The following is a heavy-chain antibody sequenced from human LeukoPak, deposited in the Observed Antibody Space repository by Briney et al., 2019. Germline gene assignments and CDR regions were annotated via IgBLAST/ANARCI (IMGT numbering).Heavy chain of an antibody. Sequence: SETLSLTCTVSGGSISSSSYYWGWIRQPPGTGLEWIGEINHGRRTSYNPSLKSRVTISVDTSKNQFSLKLSSVTAADTAVYYCARVSDSSGYYVLDAFDIWGQGTMVTVSS. CDR3: ARVSDSSGYYVLDAFDI. V-gene: IGHV4-39*07. CDR2: INHGRRT. D-gene: IGHD3-22*01. CDR1: GGSISSSSYY. J-gene: IGHJ3*02.